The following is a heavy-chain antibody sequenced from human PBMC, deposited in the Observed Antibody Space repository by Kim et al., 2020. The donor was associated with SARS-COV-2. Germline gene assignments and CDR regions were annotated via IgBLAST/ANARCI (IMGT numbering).Heavy chain of an antibody. CDR3: ARDLSSGWYGFDY. J-gene: IGHJ4*02. Sequence: YAVSVKSRITINPDTSKNQFSLQLNSVTPEDTAVYYCARDLSSGWYGFDYWGQGTLVTVSS. V-gene: IGHV6-1*01. D-gene: IGHD6-19*01.